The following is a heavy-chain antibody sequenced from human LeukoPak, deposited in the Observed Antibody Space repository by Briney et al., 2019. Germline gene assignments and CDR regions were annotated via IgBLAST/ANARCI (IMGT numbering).Heavy chain of an antibody. CDR1: GGSISSYY. CDR3: ARGHMGAFDI. Sequence: PSETLSLTCTVSGGSISSYYWSWIRQPPGKGLEWIGYIYYSGSTNYNPSLKSRVTISVDTSKNQFSLKLNSVTAADTAVYYCARGHMGAFDIWGQGTMVTVSS. D-gene: IGHD2-21*01. V-gene: IGHV4-59*01. J-gene: IGHJ3*02. CDR2: IYYSGST.